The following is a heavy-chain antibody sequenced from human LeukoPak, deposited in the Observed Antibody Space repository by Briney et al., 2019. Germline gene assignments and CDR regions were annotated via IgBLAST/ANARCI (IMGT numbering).Heavy chain of an antibody. J-gene: IGHJ4*02. CDR1: GGSISSYY. Sequence: PSETLSLTCTVSGGSISSYYWSWVRQPPGKGLEWIGYIYYTGSTNYNPSLTSRVTISVDTSKNQFSLDLTAVTATDTAVYYWARADGYYYPADYWGQGTLVTVS. CDR2: IYYTGST. V-gene: IGHV4-59*01. D-gene: IGHD3-22*01. CDR3: ARADGYYYPADY.